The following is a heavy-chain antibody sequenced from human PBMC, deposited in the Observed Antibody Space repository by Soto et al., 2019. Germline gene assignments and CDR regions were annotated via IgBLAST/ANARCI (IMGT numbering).Heavy chain of an antibody. J-gene: IGHJ6*02. Sequence: RASLKVSCKASGYSFIGYYMHWVRQAPGQGLEWMGWINPDSGDTNYAQKFQGWVTMSRDTSISTAYMELSRLRSDDTAVYYCAREAYYDSSGYGDYYYYGMDVRGQGTTVTVSS. CDR2: INPDSGDT. D-gene: IGHD3-22*01. V-gene: IGHV1-2*04. CDR1: GYSFIGYY. CDR3: AREAYYDSSGYGDYYYYGMDV.